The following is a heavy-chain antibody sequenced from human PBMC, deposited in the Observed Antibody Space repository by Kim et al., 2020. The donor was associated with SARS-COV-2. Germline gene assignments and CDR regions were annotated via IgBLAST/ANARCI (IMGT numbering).Heavy chain of an antibody. J-gene: IGHJ4*02. V-gene: IGHV3-30*02. CDR3: AKLSGYGPAFDY. Sequence: YYADSVKGRFTSDRDNSKNTRYLQMNSLRAEDTAVYYGAKLSGYGPAFDYWGQGTLVTVSS. D-gene: IGHD5-12*01.